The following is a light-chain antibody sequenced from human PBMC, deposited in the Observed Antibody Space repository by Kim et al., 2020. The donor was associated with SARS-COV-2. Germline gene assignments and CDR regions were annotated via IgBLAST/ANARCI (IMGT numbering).Light chain of an antibody. CDR3: HHNHSHPYT. CDR1: QSDINY. V-gene: IGKV1-39*01. J-gene: IGKJ2*01. CDR2: SAA. Sequence: ASVGDRGAITCRARQSDINYLNWYQQKPGRAPTHLISSAANMQSGVPPKSSGSGAGTDYSLSISTLQPDDFVYKYCHHNHSHPYTFARGTKVDIK.